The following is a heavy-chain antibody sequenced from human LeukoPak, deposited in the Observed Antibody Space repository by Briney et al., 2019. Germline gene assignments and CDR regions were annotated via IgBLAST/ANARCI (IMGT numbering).Heavy chain of an antibody. CDR1: GGSISSYY. V-gene: IGHV4-59*12. CDR3: ARGVVTMIVVLDY. J-gene: IGHJ4*02. D-gene: IGHD3-22*01. CDR2: IYYSGST. Sequence: SETLSLTCTVSGGSISSYYWSWIRQPPGKGLEWIGYIYYSGSTNYNPSLKSRVTISVDTSKNQFSLKLSSVTAADTAVYYCARGVVTMIVVLDYWGQGTLVTVSS.